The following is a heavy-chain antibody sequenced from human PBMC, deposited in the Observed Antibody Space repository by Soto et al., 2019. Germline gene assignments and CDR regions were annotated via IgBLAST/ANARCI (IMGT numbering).Heavy chain of an antibody. D-gene: IGHD2-15*01. CDR2: VYYDEST. CDR1: GVSLTSGHYY. J-gene: IGHJ4*02. V-gene: IGHV4-39*01. CDR3: AGRRGYAGSPIYY. Sequence: QVQLQESGPGLLAPLETLSLTCSVSGVSLTSGHYYWVWVRQSPGKGLAWIASVYYDESTYYNPSLYSRVTISIDKPSTQSALTLKCVAAAYTAVYYGAGRRGYAGSPIYYWGQGTLGTFSS.